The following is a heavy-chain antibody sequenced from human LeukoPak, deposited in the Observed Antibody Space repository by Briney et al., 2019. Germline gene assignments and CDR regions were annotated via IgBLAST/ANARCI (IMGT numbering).Heavy chain of an antibody. J-gene: IGHJ4*02. Sequence: SETLSLTCTVSGGSISCGGYYWSWIRQHPGKGLEWIGYIYYSGSTYYNPSLKSRVTISVDTSKNQFSLKLSSVTAADTAVYYCARSGRLGSAYYFDYWGQGTLVTVSS. CDR3: ARSGRLGSAYYFDY. CDR1: GGSISCGGYY. V-gene: IGHV4-31*03. CDR2: IYYSGST. D-gene: IGHD7-27*01.